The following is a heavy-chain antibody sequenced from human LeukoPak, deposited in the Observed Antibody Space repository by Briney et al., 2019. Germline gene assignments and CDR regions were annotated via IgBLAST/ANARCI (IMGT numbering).Heavy chain of an antibody. V-gene: IGHV3-30-3*01. CDR3: ARGPSRRAYFDY. CDR2: ISYDGSNK. J-gene: IGHJ4*02. Sequence: PGRSLRLSCAASGFTFSSYAMHGVRQAPGKGLEWVAVISYDGSNKYYADSVKGRFTISRDNSKNTLYLQMNSLRAEDTAVYYCARGPSRRAYFDYWGQGTLVTVSS. CDR1: GFTFSSYA.